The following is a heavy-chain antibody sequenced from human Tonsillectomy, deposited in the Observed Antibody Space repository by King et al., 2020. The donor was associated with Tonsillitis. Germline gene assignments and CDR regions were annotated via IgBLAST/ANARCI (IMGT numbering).Heavy chain of an antibody. Sequence: VQLVESGAEVKKPGASVKVSCKASGYTFTTYYMHCVRQAPGQGLEWMGIINPSGGSTSYAQKFQGRVTMTRDTSTSTVYMELSSLRSEDTAVYYCARGAGLADYYHYSMDVWGKGTTVTVSS. CDR3: ARGAGLADYYHYSMDV. D-gene: IGHD3/OR15-3a*01. CDR1: GYTFTTYY. V-gene: IGHV1-46*01. CDR2: INPSGGST. J-gene: IGHJ6*03.